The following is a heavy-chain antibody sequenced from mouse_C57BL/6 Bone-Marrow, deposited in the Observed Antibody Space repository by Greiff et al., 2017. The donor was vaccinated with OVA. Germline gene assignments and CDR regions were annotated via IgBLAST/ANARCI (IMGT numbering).Heavy chain of an antibody. CDR3: ARKGVYYGNSYWYFDV. D-gene: IGHD2-1*01. J-gene: IGHJ1*03. CDR2: IWSGGST. CDR1: GFSFTSYG. Sequence: VQLQQSGPGLVQPSQCLSITCTVSGFSFTSYGVHWVRQSPGKGLEWLGVIWSGGSTDYNAAFISSLSISKDNYKSQVFFKMNSLQADDTAIYYCARKGVYYGNSYWYFDVWGTGTTVTVSS. V-gene: IGHV2-2*01.